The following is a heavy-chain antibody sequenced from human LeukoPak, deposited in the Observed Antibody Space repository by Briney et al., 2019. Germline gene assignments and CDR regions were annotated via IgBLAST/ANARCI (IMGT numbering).Heavy chain of an antibody. CDR1: GFTFSSYG. CDR2: ISGSGGST. V-gene: IGHV3-23*01. CDR3: AKGYSSGWYYFDY. D-gene: IGHD6-19*01. J-gene: IGHJ4*02. Sequence: GGSLRLSCAASGFTFSSYGMSWVRQAPGKGLEWVSAISGSGGSTYYADSMKGRFTISRDNSKNTLYLQMNSLRAEDTAVYYCAKGYSSGWYYFDYWGQGTLVTVSS.